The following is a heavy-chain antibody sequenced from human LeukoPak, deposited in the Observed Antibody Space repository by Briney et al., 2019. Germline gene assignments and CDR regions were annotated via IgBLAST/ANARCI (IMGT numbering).Heavy chain of an antibody. V-gene: IGHV3-23*01. CDR2: ISGGGGTT. CDR1: ELIFSKYA. D-gene: IGHD6-13*01. Sequence: GGSLTLPCAASELIFSKYAMSWVRQAPGKGLEWVSGISGGGGTTYYADSVKGRFTISRDNSKNTLSLQMNSLRAEDTAVYYCAKDRSSSNWYRADYWGQGTLVTVSS. CDR3: AKDRSSSNWYRADY. J-gene: IGHJ4*02.